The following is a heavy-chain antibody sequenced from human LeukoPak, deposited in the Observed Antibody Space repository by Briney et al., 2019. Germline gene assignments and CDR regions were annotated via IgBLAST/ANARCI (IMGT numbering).Heavy chain of an antibody. V-gene: IGHV4-59*08. J-gene: IGHJ4*02. Sequence: SETLSLTCTVSGGSISSYYWSWVRQPPGKGLEWIGYIYYTGRTSYNPSLKSRVTISVDAPKNQFSLRLSSVTAADTAVYYCARSQNFDWLVDSWGRGTLVTVSS. CDR3: ARSQNFDWLVDS. CDR1: GGSISSYY. CDR2: IYYTGRT. D-gene: IGHD3-9*01.